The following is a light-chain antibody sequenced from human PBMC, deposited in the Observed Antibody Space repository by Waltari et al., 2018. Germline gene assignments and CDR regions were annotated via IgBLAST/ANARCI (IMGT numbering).Light chain of an antibody. Sequence: VLTQSPGTLPLSPGERATLSCKASQTLTKRYLAWYQQKPGQAPRLLIYGASSRAAGIPDRFSGSGSGTDFTLTISRLEPEDSAVYYCQQYGSSVMYTFGQGTKVEIK. J-gene: IGKJ2*01. CDR2: GAS. CDR3: QQYGSSVMYT. CDR1: QTLTKRY. V-gene: IGKV3-20*01.